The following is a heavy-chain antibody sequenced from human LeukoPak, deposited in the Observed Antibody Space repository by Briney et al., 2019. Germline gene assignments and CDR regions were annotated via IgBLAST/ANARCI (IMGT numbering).Heavy chain of an antibody. CDR1: GGSFSSSY. CDR2: IYSNGNT. Sequence: SETLSLTCIVSGGSFSSSYWSWIRQPPGKGLEWIAYIYSNGNTNSNPSLKSRVTIAVDTSQSQFSLKLSSVTAADTAVYYCARWAHYYDSSGSDAFDIWGQGTMVTVSS. J-gene: IGHJ3*02. V-gene: IGHV4-59*01. CDR3: ARWAHYYDSSGSDAFDI. D-gene: IGHD3-22*01.